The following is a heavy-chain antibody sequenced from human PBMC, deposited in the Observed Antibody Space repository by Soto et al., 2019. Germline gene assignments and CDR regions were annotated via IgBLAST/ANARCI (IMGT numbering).Heavy chain of an antibody. Sequence: SETLSLTCTVSGGYISSSSYYWGWIRQPPGKGLEWIGSIYYSGSTYYNPSLKSRVTISVDTSKNQFSLKLSSVTAADTAVYYCARRGSSSIDYWGQGTLVTVSS. V-gene: IGHV4-39*01. J-gene: IGHJ4*02. CDR1: GGYISSSSYY. D-gene: IGHD6-6*01. CDR3: ARRGSSSIDY. CDR2: IYYSGST.